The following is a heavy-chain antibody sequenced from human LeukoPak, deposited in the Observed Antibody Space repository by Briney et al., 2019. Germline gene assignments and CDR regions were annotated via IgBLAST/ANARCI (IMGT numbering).Heavy chain of an antibody. D-gene: IGHD6-25*01. V-gene: IGHV1-46*03. CDR1: GYTFTSYY. J-gene: IGHJ1*01. CDR3: TREESSGNDGYFQH. Sequence: ASVKVSCKASGYTFTSYYMHWVRQAPGQGLEWMGLINPIGDRTSHAQQFQGRVTMTRNTPTSTVYMELSSLRSEDTAVYYCTREESSGNDGYFQHWGRGTLVTVSS. CDR2: INPIGDRT.